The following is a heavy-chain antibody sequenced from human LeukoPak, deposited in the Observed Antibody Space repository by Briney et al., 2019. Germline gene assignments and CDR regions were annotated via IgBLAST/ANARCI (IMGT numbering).Heavy chain of an antibody. CDR3: AREKYYYGSGNDWFDP. Sequence: SETLSLTCTVSGGSISSYYWSWIRQPPGKGLEWIGYIYYSGSTNYNPSLKSRVTISVDTSKNQFSLKLSSVTAADTAVYYCAREKYYYGSGNDWFDPWGQGTLVTVSS. CDR2: IYYSGST. J-gene: IGHJ5*02. CDR1: GGSISSYY. D-gene: IGHD3-10*01. V-gene: IGHV4-59*12.